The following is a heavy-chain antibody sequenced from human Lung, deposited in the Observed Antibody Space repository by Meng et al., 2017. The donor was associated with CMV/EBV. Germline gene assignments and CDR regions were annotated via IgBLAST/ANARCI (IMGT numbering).Heavy chain of an antibody. CDR2: IPHRGSS. CDR3: LRRSGGSV. CDR1: GDSITNHNW. Sequence: GQLREPGPALVKTSETLSLTFAVSGDSITNHNWWAWVRQPPGKGLEWIGEIPHRGSSAYNPSLKSRVSMSIDKSKNQFSLKLTSVTAADTAVYHCLRRSGGSVWGQGTLVTVSS. V-gene: IGHV4-4*02. J-gene: IGHJ1*01. D-gene: IGHD3-10*01.